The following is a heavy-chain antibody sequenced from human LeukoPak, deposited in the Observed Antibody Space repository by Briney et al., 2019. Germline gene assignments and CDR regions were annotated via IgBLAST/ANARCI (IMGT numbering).Heavy chain of an antibody. Sequence: NPSETLSLTCAVYGGSFSGYYWSWIRQPPGKGLEWIGEINHSGSTNYNPSLKSRVTISVDTSKNQFSLKLSSVTAADTAVYYCARGRYWGATNIDYWGQGTLVTVSS. CDR1: GGSFSGYY. CDR2: INHSGST. V-gene: IGHV4-34*01. J-gene: IGHJ4*02. D-gene: IGHD1-26*01. CDR3: ARGRYWGATNIDY.